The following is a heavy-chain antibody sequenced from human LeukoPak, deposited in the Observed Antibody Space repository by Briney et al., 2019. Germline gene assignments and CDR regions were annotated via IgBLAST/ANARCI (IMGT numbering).Heavy chain of an antibody. CDR3: ARGKTYGDYHFDY. CDR1: GGSFSGYY. J-gene: IGHJ4*02. D-gene: IGHD4-17*01. CDR2: INHSGST. Sequence: SETLSLTCAVYGGSFSGYYWSWIRQPPGKGLEWIGEINHSGSTNYNPSLKSRVTISVDTSKNQFSLELSSVTAADTAVYYCARGKTYGDYHFDYWGQGTLVTVSS. V-gene: IGHV4-34*01.